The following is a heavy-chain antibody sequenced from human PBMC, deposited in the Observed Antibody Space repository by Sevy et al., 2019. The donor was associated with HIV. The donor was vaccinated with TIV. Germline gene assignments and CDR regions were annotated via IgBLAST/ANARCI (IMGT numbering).Heavy chain of an antibody. Sequence: SETLSLTCAVSGGSISSSNWWSWVRQHPGKGLEWIGEIYRRGSTRYNPSLQSRVTISVDRSKNEVSLNLSSLNAADTAVYYCTGEVGYYASVSSPMDVWGKGTTVTVSS. CDR1: GGSISSSNW. V-gene: IGHV4-4*02. CDR3: TGEVGYYASVSSPMDV. J-gene: IGHJ6*03. CDR2: IYRRGST. D-gene: IGHD3-10*01.